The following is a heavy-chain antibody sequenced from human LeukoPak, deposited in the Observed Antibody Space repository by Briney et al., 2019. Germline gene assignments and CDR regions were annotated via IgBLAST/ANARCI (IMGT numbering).Heavy chain of an antibody. CDR2: IRSEANSYAT. D-gene: IGHD3-22*01. CDR3: TRHAPSSDSSGYFNA. Sequence: GGSLRLSCAASGFTFSGSAMHWVRQASGKGLEWVGRIRSEANSYATAYAASVKGRFTISRDDSKNTAYLQMNSLKTEDTAVYYCTRHAPSSDSSGYFNAWGQGTLVTVSS. V-gene: IGHV3-73*01. J-gene: IGHJ5*02. CDR1: GFTFSGSA.